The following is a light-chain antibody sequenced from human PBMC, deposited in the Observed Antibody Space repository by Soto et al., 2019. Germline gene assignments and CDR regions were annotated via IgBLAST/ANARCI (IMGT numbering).Light chain of an antibody. CDR2: GVS. CDR1: SSDVGGYSY. CDR3: CSYVTYSPSLV. V-gene: IGLV2-8*01. J-gene: IGLJ2*01. Sequence: QSALTQPPSASGSPGQSVTISCTGTSSDVGGYSYVSWYQQHPGKAPKLLIYGVSKRPSGVPDRFSGSKSGNTASLTVSGLQAEDEADYYCCSYVTYSPSLVFGGGTKVTVL.